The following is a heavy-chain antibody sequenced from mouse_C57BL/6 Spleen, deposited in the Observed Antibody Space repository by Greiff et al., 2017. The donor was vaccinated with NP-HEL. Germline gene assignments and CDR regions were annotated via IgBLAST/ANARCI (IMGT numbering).Heavy chain of an antibody. CDR3: TRRRYHYYAMDY. CDR2: IDPETGGS. J-gene: IGHJ4*01. CDR1: GYTFTDYE. Sequence: QVQLQQSGAELVRPGASVTLSCKASGYTFTDYEMHWVKQTPVHGLEWIGAIDPETGGSAYNQKFKGKAILTADKSSSTAYMELRSLTSEDSAVYYCTRRRYHYYAMDYWGQGTSVTVSS. D-gene: IGHD2-14*01. V-gene: IGHV1-15*01.